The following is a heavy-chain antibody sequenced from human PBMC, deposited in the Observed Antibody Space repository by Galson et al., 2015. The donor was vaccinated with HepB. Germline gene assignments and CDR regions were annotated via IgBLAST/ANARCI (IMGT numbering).Heavy chain of an antibody. CDR3: VRKQEGVLGYFDWLQFYFDF. J-gene: IGHJ4*02. CDR2: ISSNSAYI. D-gene: IGHD3-9*01. V-gene: IGHV3-21*06. Sequence: SLRLSCAASGFTFSSYNTNWVRQIPGKGLEWVSSISSNSAYIYYADSVKGRFTIPRDNAKNSLFLQMTGLRVEDTALYYCVRKQEGVLGYFDWLQFYFDFWGQGTLVTVSS. CDR1: GFTFSSYN.